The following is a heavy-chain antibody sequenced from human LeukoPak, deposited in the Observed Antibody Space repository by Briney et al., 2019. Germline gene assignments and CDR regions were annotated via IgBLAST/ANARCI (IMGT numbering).Heavy chain of an antibody. CDR1: GFTVSSNY. Sequence: HPGGSLRLSCAASGFTVSSNYMSWVRQAPGKGLEWVSVIYSGGSTYYADSVKGRFTISRDNSKNTLYLQMNSLRAEDTAVYYCARGYAAMVSSFFDYWGQGTLVTVSS. CDR3: ARGYAAMVSSFFDY. V-gene: IGHV3-53*01. CDR2: IYSGGST. J-gene: IGHJ4*02. D-gene: IGHD5-18*01.